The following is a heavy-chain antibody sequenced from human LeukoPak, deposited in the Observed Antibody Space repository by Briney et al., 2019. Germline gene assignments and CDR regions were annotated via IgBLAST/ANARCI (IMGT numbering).Heavy chain of an antibody. J-gene: IGHJ4*02. CDR1: GFSFSSYA. Sequence: GGSLRLSCAASGFSFSSYAMHWVRQAQGKGLEWVAVISHDGNKRDYADSVKGRFTISRDNSKNTLYLQMNSLRAEDTAVYYCAKGLTMIVVVITAFDYWGQGTLVTVSS. CDR3: AKGLTMIVVVITAFDY. D-gene: IGHD3-22*01. CDR2: ISHDGNKR. V-gene: IGHV3-30*18.